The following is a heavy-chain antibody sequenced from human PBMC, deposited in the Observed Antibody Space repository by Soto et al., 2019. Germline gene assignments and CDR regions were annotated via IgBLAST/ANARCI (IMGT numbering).Heavy chain of an antibody. CDR2: VMPLFTTA. V-gene: IGHV1-69*01. CDR1: GGPSNNYA. D-gene: IGHD3-10*01. CDR3: ARVLGSGSYYDDDY. Sequence: QVQLVQSGAEVKKPGSSVKVSCKASGGPSNNYADNWVRQAPGHGLEWMGGVMPLFTTANYAQKFHGRLTITADESTRTIYMELRGLTSDDKAVYYCARVLGSGSYYDDDYWGQGTRVTVSS. J-gene: IGHJ4*02.